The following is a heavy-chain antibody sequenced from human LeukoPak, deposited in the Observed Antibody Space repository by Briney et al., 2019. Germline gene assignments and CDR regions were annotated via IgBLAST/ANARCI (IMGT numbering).Heavy chain of an antibody. CDR1: GFTFSIYT. CDR3: ARVSSTWYLDY. V-gene: IGHV3-21*01. Sequence: GGSLRLSCAASGFTFSIYTMNWVRQAPGKGLEWVSSISSGSSDIYDADSVKGRFTISRDNAKNSLYLQMNSLRIEDTAVYYCARVSSTWYLDYWGQGTLVTVSS. J-gene: IGHJ4*02. CDR2: ISSGSSDI. D-gene: IGHD6-13*01.